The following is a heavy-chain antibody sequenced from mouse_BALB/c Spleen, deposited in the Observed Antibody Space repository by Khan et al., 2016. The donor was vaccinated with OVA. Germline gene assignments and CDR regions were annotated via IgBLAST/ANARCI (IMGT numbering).Heavy chain of an antibody. D-gene: IGHD2-1*01. CDR2: ISSGSSTI. V-gene: IGHV5-17*02. J-gene: IGHJ1*01. Sequence: EVELVVSGGGLVQPGGSRKLSCAASGFTFSSFGMHWVRQAPKKGLEWVAYISSGSSTIYYVDTVKGRFTISRDSPKNTLFLQMTSLRSEDTAMYYCARSGGNFHWYFDVWGAGTSVTVSS. CDR1: GFTFSSFG. CDR3: ARSGGNFHWYFDV.